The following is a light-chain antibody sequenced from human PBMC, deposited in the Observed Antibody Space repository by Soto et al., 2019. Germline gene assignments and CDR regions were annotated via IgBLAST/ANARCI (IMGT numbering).Light chain of an antibody. Sequence: DIQLTQSPSTLSGSVGDRVTITCRASQDINNYLAWFQQTQGKAPKSLIYAASTLQSGVPSKFSGSGSGTDFTLTISRLQPEDFEVYYCQQYNRYPITFGQGTRLEIK. J-gene: IGKJ5*01. CDR2: AAS. CDR1: QDINNY. CDR3: QQYNRYPIT. V-gene: IGKV1-16*02.